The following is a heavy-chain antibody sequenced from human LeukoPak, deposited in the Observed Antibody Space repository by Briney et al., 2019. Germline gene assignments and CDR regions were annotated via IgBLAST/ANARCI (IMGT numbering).Heavy chain of an antibody. V-gene: IGHV5-51*01. Sequence: KPGESLKISCKGSGYSFSTYWIGWVRQMPGKGLEWMGIIYPGDSDTRYSPSFQGQVTISADKSINTAYLQWSSLKASDTAMYYCARHAGMATISPLRSWGQGTLVTVSS. J-gene: IGHJ5*02. D-gene: IGHD5-24*01. CDR1: GYSFSTYW. CDR2: IYPGDSDT. CDR3: ARHAGMATISPLRS.